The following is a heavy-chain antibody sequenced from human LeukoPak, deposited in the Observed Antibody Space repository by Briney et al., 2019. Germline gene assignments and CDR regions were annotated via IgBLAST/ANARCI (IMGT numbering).Heavy chain of an antibody. D-gene: IGHD3-16*01. J-gene: IGHJ3*02. V-gene: IGHV3-9*03. CDR3: AKGGRGSQDAFDI. Sequence: AGGSLRLSCAASGFTFDDYAMHWVRQAPGKGLEWVSGISWNSGSIGYADSVKGRFTISRDNAKNSLYLQMNSLRAEDMALYYCAKGGRGSQDAFDIWGQGTMVTVSS. CDR2: ISWNSGSI. CDR1: GFTFDDYA.